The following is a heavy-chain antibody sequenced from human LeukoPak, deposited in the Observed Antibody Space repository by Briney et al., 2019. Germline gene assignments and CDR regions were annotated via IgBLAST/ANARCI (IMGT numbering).Heavy chain of an antibody. J-gene: IGHJ5*02. CDR2: INPNSGGT. CDR1: GYTFTGYY. D-gene: IGHD6-19*01. Sequence: ASVKVSCKASGYTFTGYYMHWVRQAPGQGLEWMGWINPNSGGTNYAQKFQGRVTTTRDTSISIAYMELSRLRSDDTAVYYCARQRMRAVAGCESWFDPWGQGTLVTVSS. CDR3: ARQRMRAVAGCESWFDP. V-gene: IGHV1-2*02.